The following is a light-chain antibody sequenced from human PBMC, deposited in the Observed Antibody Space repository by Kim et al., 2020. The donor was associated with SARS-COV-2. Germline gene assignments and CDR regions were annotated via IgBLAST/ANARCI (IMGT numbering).Light chain of an antibody. CDR1: QSISSW. V-gene: IGKV1-5*03. CDR3: QQYNSYPLT. Sequence: DIQMTQSPSTLSASVGDRVTITCRASQSISSWLAWYQKKPGKAPKVLIHKASTLESGVPSRFGGSGSGTEFTLTISSLQPDDFATYYCQQYNSYPLTFGGGTKVDIK. CDR2: KAS. J-gene: IGKJ4*01.